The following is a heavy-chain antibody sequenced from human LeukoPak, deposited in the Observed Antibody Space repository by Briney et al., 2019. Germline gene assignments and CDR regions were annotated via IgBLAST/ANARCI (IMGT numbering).Heavy chain of an antibody. D-gene: IGHD3-10*01. CDR2: ISYSGSST. CDR1: GFTFSSYA. V-gene: IGHV3-23*01. J-gene: IGHJ6*02. Sequence: GGSLRLSCAASGFTFSSYAMSWVRQAPGKGLEWVAAISYSGSSTYYAASVKGRFTISSDNSKNTLYLQMNSMRAEDTAVYYCAKAQEKQYYGSGSYHPSYYYYYGMDVWGQGRTVTV. CDR3: AKAQEKQYYGSGSYHPSYYYYYGMDV.